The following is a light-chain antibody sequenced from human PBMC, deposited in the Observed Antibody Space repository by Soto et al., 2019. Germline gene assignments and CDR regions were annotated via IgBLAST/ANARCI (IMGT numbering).Light chain of an antibody. J-gene: IGLJ1*01. CDR2: DVT. Sequence: QSVLTQPRSVSGSPGQSVTISCTGTSSDVGGYNCVSWYQHHPGKAPKLMIYDVTKRPSGVPDRFSGSKSGNTASLTNSGLQAEDEADYYCCSYAGTFYVFGTGTKLTVL. CDR3: CSYAGTFYV. V-gene: IGLV2-11*01. CDR1: SSDVGGYNC.